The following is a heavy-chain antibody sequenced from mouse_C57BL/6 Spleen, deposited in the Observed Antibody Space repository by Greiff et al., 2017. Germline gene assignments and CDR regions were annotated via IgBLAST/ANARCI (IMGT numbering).Heavy chain of an antibody. CDR3: ARRGAYYYDVAMDY. J-gene: IGHJ4*01. CDR1: GYSFTGYY. V-gene: IGHV1-42*01. Sequence: EVQLQESGPELVKPGASVKISCKASGYSFTGYYMNWVKQSPEKSLEWIGEINPRTGGTTYNQKFKAKATLTVDKSSSTAYMQLKSLTSEDSAVYYCARRGAYYYDVAMDYWGQGTSVTVSS. CDR2: INPRTGGT. D-gene: IGHD2-4*01.